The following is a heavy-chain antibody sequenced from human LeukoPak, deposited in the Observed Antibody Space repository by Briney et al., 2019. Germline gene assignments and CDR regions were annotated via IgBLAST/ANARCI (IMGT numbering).Heavy chain of an antibody. D-gene: IGHD6-6*01. V-gene: IGHV4-30-4*01. J-gene: IGHJ3*02. CDR2: VYHSGLT. CDR3: ARTSIAARRANAFDI. Sequence: SETLSLTCTVSGGSISGADYYWSWIRQPPGKGLEWIGYVYHSGLTYYNPSLKSRVTISVDRSKNQFSLKLSSVTAADTAVYYCARTSIAARRANAFDIWGQGTMVTVSS. CDR1: GGSISGADYY.